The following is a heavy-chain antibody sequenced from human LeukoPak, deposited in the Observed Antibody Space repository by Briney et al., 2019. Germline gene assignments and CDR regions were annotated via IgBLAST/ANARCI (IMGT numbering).Heavy chain of an antibody. CDR1: GFTFSSYG. CDR2: IWYDGSNK. Sequence: PGRSLRLSCAASGFTFSSYGMHWVRQAPGKGLEWVAVIWYDGSNKYYADSVKGRFTISRDNAKNSLYLQMNSLRAEDTAVYYCARGIGDYPFDYWGQGTLVTVSS. CDR3: ARGIGDYPFDY. J-gene: IGHJ4*02. D-gene: IGHD3-3*01. V-gene: IGHV3-33*01.